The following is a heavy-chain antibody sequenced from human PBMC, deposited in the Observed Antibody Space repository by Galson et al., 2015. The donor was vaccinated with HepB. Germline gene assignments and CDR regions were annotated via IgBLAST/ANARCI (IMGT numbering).Heavy chain of an antibody. CDR1: GYTFTSYG. CDR2: ISAYNGNT. CDR3: ARQHSSGWYGEDFDY. J-gene: IGHJ4*02. V-gene: IGHV1-18*01. D-gene: IGHD6-19*01. Sequence: SVKVSCKASGYTFTSYGISWVRQAPGQGLEWMGWISAYNGNTNYAQKLQGRVTMTTDTSTSTAYMELRSLRSDDTAVYYCARQHSSGWYGEDFDYWGQGTLVTVSS.